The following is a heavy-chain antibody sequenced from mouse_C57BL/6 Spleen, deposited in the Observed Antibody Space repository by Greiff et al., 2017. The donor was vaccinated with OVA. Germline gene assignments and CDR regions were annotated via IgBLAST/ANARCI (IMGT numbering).Heavy chain of an antibody. D-gene: IGHD2-4*01. V-gene: IGHV2-9*01. CDR3: AKHTIYYDYDGPYYYAMDY. CDR2: LWGGGST. Sequence: VQGVESGPGLVAPSQSLSITCTVSGFSLTSYGVDWVRQPPGKGLEWLGVLWGGGSTHYTSALMSRLSISKDNSKSQVFLKMNSLQTDDTAMYYCAKHTIYYDYDGPYYYAMDYWGQGTSVTVSS. J-gene: IGHJ4*01. CDR1: GFSLTSYG.